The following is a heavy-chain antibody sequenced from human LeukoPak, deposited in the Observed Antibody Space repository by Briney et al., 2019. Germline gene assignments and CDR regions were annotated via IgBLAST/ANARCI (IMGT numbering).Heavy chain of an antibody. CDR3: ARDGEYYDILTGYWREYYFDY. J-gene: IGHJ4*02. V-gene: IGHV4-59*01. CDR2: IYYSGGT. Sequence: SETLSLTCTVSGGSISSYYWSWIRQPPGKGLEWIGYIYYSGGTNYNPSLKSRVTISVDTSKNQFSLKLSSVTAADTAVYYCARDGEYYDILTGYWREYYFDYWGQGTLVTVSS. CDR1: GGSISSYY. D-gene: IGHD3-9*01.